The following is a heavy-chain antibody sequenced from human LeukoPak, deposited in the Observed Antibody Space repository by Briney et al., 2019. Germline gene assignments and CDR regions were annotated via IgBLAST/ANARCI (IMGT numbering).Heavy chain of an antibody. Sequence: ASVKVSCKASGYTFTSYGISWVRQAPGQGFEWMGWISAYNGNTNYAQKLQGRVTMTTDTSTSTAYMELRSLRSDDTAVYYCARDEGIVGATYKDYWGQGTLVTVSS. D-gene: IGHD1-26*01. CDR3: ARDEGIVGATYKDY. CDR2: ISAYNGNT. J-gene: IGHJ4*02. V-gene: IGHV1-18*01. CDR1: GYTFTSYG.